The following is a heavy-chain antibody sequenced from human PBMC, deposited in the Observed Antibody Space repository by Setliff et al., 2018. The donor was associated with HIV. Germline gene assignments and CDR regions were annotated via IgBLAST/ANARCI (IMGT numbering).Heavy chain of an antibody. D-gene: IGHD3-22*01. V-gene: IGHV3-23*01. J-gene: IGHJ4*02. CDR2: ISGSGGST. CDR1: GFTFSSYA. CDR3: AKDGHYDSSGYSDY. Sequence: GGSLRLSCAASGFTFSSYAMSWVRQAPGKGLEWVSAISGSGGSTYYADSVKGRFTTSRDNSKNTLYLQMNSLRAEDTAVYYCAKDGHYDSSGYSDYWGQGTLVTSPQ.